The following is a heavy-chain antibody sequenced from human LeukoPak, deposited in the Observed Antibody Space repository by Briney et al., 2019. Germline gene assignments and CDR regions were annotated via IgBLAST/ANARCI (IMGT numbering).Heavy chain of an antibody. CDR2: ISGSGGST. J-gene: IGHJ6*02. D-gene: IGHD3-22*01. Sequence: PGGSLRLSCAASGFTFSSYAMSWVRQAPGKGLEWVSAISGSGGSTYYADSVKGRFTISRDNSKNTLYLQMNSLRAEDTAVYYCAKGGPGGYHTPVTSYYYYGMDVWGQGTTVTVSS. CDR3: AKGGPGGYHTPVTSYYYYGMDV. V-gene: IGHV3-23*01. CDR1: GFTFSSYA.